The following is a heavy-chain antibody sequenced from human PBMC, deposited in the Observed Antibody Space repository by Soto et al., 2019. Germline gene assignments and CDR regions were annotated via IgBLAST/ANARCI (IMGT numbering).Heavy chain of an antibody. V-gene: IGHV4-59*01. CDR2: IYYSGST. CDR1: GGSISSYY. D-gene: IGHD2-21*02. J-gene: IGHJ6*02. Sequence: PSETLSLTCTVSGGSISSYYWSWIRQPPGKGLEWIGYIYYSGSTNYNPSLKSRVTISVDTSKNQFSLKLSSVTAADTAVYYCARDLWGYCGTDCYPLDVSGQGTTVTVSS. CDR3: ARDLWGYCGTDCYPLDV.